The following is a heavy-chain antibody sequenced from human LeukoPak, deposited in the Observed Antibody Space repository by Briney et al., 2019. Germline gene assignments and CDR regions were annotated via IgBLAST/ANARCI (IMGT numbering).Heavy chain of an antibody. CDR2: ISGSAGST. V-gene: IGHV3-23*01. CDR1: GFTFSSYG. D-gene: IGHD1-26*01. CDR3: AKKWGVGTTTLDYFDY. Sequence: GGSLRLSCAASGFTFSSYGMQWVRQAPGKGLEWVSGISGSAGSTYYADSVKGRFTISRDNSKNTLYLQMNSLTDDDTAVYYCAKKWGVGTTTLDYFDYWGQGTLVTVSS. J-gene: IGHJ4*02.